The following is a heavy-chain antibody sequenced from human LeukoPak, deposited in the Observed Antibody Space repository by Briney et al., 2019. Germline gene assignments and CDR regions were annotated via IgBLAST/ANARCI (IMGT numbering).Heavy chain of an antibody. CDR2: IYYSGST. D-gene: IGHD3-10*01. CDR3: ASRGTYYYGSGTYYTDY. CDR1: GGSISSYY. J-gene: IGHJ4*02. Sequence: SETLSLTCTVSGGSISSYYWTWIRQPPGKGLGWMGYIYYSGSTNYNPSLKSRVTISVDTSKNQFSLKLSSVTAADTAVYYCASRGTYYYGSGTYYTDYWGQGTLVTVSS. V-gene: IGHV4-59*01.